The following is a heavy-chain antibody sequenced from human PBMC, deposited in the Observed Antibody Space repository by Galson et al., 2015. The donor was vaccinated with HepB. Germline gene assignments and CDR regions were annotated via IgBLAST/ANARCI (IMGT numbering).Heavy chain of an antibody. CDR3: AREGGQKLAWGGGLDV. V-gene: IGHV4-59*01. J-gene: IGHJ6*02. CDR1: GDSISTYY. D-gene: IGHD6-13*01. Sequence: ETLSLTCTVSGDSISTYYWSWIRQPPGKGLEWIGYIIFSGSTSYNPSLKSRVTMSIDTSKNQFSLQLSSVTAEETAVNQCAREGGQKLAWGGGLDVWGQGTTVAVSS. CDR2: IIFSGST.